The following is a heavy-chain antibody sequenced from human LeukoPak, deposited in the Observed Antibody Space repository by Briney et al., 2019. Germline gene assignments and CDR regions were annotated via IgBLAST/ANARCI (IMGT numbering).Heavy chain of an antibody. J-gene: IGHJ6*02. V-gene: IGHV3-30*18. CDR1: GFTFSSYG. CDR3: AKEIYAPYYYDSSGHQAKYYYYGMDV. D-gene: IGHD3-22*01. CDR2: ISYDGSNK. Sequence: GRSLRLSCAASGFTFSSYGMHWVRQAPGKGLEWVAVISYDGSNKYYADSVKGRSTISRDNSKNTLYLQMNSLRAEDTAVYYCAKEIYAPYYYDSSGHQAKYYYYGMDVWGQGTTVTVSS.